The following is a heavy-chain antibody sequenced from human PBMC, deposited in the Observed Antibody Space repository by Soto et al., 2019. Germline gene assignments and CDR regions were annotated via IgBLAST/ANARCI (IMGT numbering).Heavy chain of an antibody. CDR3: ARGRGGVQH. CDR1: GGSFSGYY. CDR2: LNDSGSI. Sequence: SETLSLTCAVYGGSFSGYYCSWIRQPPGKGLEWIGELNDSGSINYNASLKSRVSISVDTSKNQFSLKLSSVTAADTAVYYCARGRGGVQHWGQGTLVTVSS. D-gene: IGHD3-10*01. J-gene: IGHJ1*01. V-gene: IGHV4-34*01.